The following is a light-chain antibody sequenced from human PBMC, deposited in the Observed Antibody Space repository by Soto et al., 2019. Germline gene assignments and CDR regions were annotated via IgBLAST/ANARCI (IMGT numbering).Light chain of an antibody. CDR3: QQYGSSPYT. CDR1: ESISSSY. Sequence: EIVLTQSPGTLSLSPGERATLSCRASESISSSYLAWYQQRPGQAPRLLLYGASTRATGIPDRVSGSGSGTDFTLTISRLEPEDFAVYYCQQYGSSPYTFGQGTKVEIK. CDR2: GAS. J-gene: IGKJ2*01. V-gene: IGKV3-20*01.